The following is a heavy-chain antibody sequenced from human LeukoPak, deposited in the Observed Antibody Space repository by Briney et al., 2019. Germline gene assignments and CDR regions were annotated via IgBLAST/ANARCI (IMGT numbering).Heavy chain of an antibody. CDR3: VRGYCSGTNCYTIDY. CDR1: GYTYTGYY. D-gene: IGHD2-2*02. Sequence: GASVKVSCKASGYTYTGYYVHWVRQAPGQGLEWMGWINPNGGDTNYAQNFQGRVTMTRDTSINTAYMELSRLRSDDTAIYYCVRGYCSGTNCYTIDYWGQGTLVTVSS. J-gene: IGHJ4*02. CDR2: INPNGGDT. V-gene: IGHV1-2*02.